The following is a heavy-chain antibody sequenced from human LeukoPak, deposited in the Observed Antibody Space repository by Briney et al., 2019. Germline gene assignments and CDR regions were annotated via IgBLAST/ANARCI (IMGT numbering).Heavy chain of an antibody. D-gene: IGHD5-18*01. V-gene: IGHV4-34*01. CDR1: GGSVSGYY. Sequence: SETLSLTCAVYGGSVSGYYWSWIRQPPGKGLEWIGEINHSGSTNYNPSLKSRVTISVDTSKNQFSLKLSSVTAADTAVYYYARRRGYSYGSNWFDPWGQGTLVTVSS. J-gene: IGHJ5*02. CDR2: INHSGST. CDR3: ARRRGYSYGSNWFDP.